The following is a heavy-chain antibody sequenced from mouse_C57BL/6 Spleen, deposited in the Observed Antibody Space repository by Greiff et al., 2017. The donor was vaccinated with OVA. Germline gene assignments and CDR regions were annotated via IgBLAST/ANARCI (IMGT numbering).Heavy chain of an antibody. CDR2: IDPSDSET. J-gene: IGHJ4*01. V-gene: IGHV1-52*01. D-gene: IGHD1-1*01. Sequence: QVQLQQPGAELVRPGSSVKLSCKASGYTFTSYWMHWVKQRPIQGLEWIGNIDPSDSETHSNQKFKDKATLTVDKSSSTAYMQLSSLTSEDSAVYYCARGYYYGSSPYAMDYWGQGTSVTVSS. CDR3: ARGYYYGSSPYAMDY. CDR1: GYTFTSYW.